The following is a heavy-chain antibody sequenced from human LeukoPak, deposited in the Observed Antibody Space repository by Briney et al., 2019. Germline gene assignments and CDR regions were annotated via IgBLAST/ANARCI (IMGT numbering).Heavy chain of an antibody. CDR1: GFTFSRYA. D-gene: IGHD1-1*01. CDR3: AKPVDGASVQRYFQH. Sequence: GGSLRLSCAASGFTFSRYAMSWVRQAPGKGLEWVSTISGGGDNTYYADSVRGRFTISRDNSKNTLFLQMNSLRAEDTAIYYCAKPVDGASVQRYFQHWGQGTLVTVSS. CDR2: ISGGGDNT. V-gene: IGHV3-23*01. J-gene: IGHJ1*01.